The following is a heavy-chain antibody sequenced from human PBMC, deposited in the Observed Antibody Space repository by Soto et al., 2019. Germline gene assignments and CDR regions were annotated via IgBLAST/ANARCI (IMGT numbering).Heavy chain of an antibody. D-gene: IGHD3-22*01. Sequence: QVQLVQSGAEVKKPGASLKISCKASGYTLTTYAMHWVRQAHGQRLEWMGCINPGNDNTRYSQKFQGRVTITRDTSASTAYMELSSLISEDTAVYYCARDNSGYSPFDYWGQGTLVSVSS. CDR1: GYTLTTYA. V-gene: IGHV1-3*01. CDR2: INPGNDNT. J-gene: IGHJ4*02. CDR3: ARDNSGYSPFDY.